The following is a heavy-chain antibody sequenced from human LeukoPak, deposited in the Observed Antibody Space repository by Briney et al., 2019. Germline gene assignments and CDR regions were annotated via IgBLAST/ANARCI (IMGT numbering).Heavy chain of an antibody. CDR3: AKVKYCSGGSCRQYYFDY. CDR1: GFTFSIYG. D-gene: IGHD2-15*01. Sequence: GGSLRLSCAASGFTFSIYGMHWVRQIPGKGLEWVAVISNDGTTTYYADSVKGRFTISRDNSKNTLYLQMNSLRAEDTAVYYCAKVKYCSGGSCRQYYFDYWGQGTLVTVSS. CDR2: ISNDGTTT. J-gene: IGHJ4*02. V-gene: IGHV3-30*18.